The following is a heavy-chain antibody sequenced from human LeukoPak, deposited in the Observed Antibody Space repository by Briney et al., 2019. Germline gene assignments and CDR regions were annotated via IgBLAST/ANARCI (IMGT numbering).Heavy chain of an antibody. V-gene: IGHV1-8*01. J-gene: IGHJ6*02. CDR1: GYTFTSYD. CDR3: AREELEPWSPWAPTRGMDV. Sequence: ASVKVSFKASGYTFTSYDINWVRQATGQGLERMGWMNPNSGNTGYAQKFQGRVTMTRDTSINTAYMELSSLRPDDTAVYYCAREELEPWSPWAPTRGMDVWGQGTTVSVSS. D-gene: IGHD1-26*01. CDR2: MNPNSGNT.